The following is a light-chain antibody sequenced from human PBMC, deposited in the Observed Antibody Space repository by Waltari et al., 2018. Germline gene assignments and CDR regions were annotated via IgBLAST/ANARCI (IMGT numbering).Light chain of an antibody. CDR3: QQTYSSPT. Sequence: DIQMTQSPSSLSASVGDRVTITCRAGQSIGTYLHWYQHKPGEAPKLLIYAASTLQRGVPTRFSGSGSGTDFTRTLSSLQPEDFATYYCQQTYSSPTFGQGTKLEIK. J-gene: IGKJ2*01. V-gene: IGKV1-39*01. CDR1: QSIGTY. CDR2: AAS.